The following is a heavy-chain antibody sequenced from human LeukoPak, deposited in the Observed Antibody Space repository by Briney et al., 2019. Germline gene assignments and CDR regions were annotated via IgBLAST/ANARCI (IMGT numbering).Heavy chain of an antibody. CDR2: IIPIFGIA. D-gene: IGHD2-15*01. V-gene: IGHV1-69*04. CDR3: AGLVVVAATTDFDY. J-gene: IGHJ4*02. CDR1: GGTFSSYA. Sequence: GAPVKVSCKASGGTFSSYATSWVRQAPGQGLEWMGRIIPIFGIANYAQKFQGRVTITADKSTSTAYMELSSLRSEDTAVYYCAGLVVVAATTDFDYWGQGTLVTVSS.